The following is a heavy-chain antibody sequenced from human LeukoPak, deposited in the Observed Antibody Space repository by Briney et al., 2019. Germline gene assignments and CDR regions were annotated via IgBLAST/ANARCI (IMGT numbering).Heavy chain of an antibody. CDR1: GFTFSSYG. CDR2: IRYDGSNK. Sequence: GGSLRLSCAASGFTFSSYGMHWVRQAPGKGLEWVAFIRYDGSNKYYADSVKGRFTISRDNSKNTLYLQMNSLRAEDTAVYYCGTTPGDYYYYYMDVWGKGTTVTISS. V-gene: IGHV3-30*02. J-gene: IGHJ6*03. D-gene: IGHD1-1*01. CDR3: GTTPGDYYYYYMDV.